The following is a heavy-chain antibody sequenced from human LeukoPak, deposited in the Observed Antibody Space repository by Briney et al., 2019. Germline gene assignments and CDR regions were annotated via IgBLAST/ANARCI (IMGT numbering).Heavy chain of an antibody. J-gene: IGHJ4*02. Sequence: PSETLSLTCTVSGDSVSGYYRSWIRQPPGKGLEWIGYIYYSGSTNYNPSLKSRVTMSVDTSKNQFSLRLTSVTAADTAVYYCARDRSGRTTHFDYWGQGALVTISS. CDR3: ARDRSGRTTHFDY. CDR1: GDSVSGYY. CDR2: IYYSGST. V-gene: IGHV4-59*02. D-gene: IGHD4-11*01.